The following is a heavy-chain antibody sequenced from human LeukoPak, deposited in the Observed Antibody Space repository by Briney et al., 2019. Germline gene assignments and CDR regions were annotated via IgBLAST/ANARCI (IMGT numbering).Heavy chain of an antibody. CDR1: GFTFSSYS. CDR2: ISSSSSTI. CDR3: ARPLSTVADPIDY. V-gene: IGHV3-48*02. Sequence: GSLRLSCAASGFTFSSYSMDWVRQAPGKGLEWVSYISSSSSTIYYADSVKGRFTISRDNAKNSLYLQMNSLRDEDTAVYYCARPLSTVADPIDYWGQGTLVTVSS. D-gene: IGHD4-23*01. J-gene: IGHJ4*02.